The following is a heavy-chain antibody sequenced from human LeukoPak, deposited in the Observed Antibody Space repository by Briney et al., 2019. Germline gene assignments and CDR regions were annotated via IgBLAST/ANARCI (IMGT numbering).Heavy chain of an antibody. CDR1: GGAFSGYY. D-gene: IGHD1-26*01. CDR2: INHSGST. Sequence: SETVSLTCAAYGGAFSGYYWSWIRQPPGKGLEWIGEINHSGSTNYNPSLKSRVTISVDTSKNQFSLKLSSVTAADTAVYYCARVGGNYWGQGTLDTVSS. J-gene: IGHJ4*02. CDR3: ARVGGNY. V-gene: IGHV4-34*01.